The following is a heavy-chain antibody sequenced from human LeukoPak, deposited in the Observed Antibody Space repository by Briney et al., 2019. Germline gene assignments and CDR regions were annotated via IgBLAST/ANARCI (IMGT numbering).Heavy chain of an antibody. CDR2: IYHSGST. Sequence: PSETLSLTCAVYGGSFSGYSWSWIRQPPGKGLEWIGYIYHSGSTYYNPSLKSRVTISVDRSKNQFSLKLSSVTAADAAVYYCARVTTWDYYFDYWGQGTLVTVSS. D-gene: IGHD4-17*01. V-gene: IGHV4-30-2*01. CDR1: GGSFSGYS. J-gene: IGHJ4*02. CDR3: ARVTTWDYYFDY.